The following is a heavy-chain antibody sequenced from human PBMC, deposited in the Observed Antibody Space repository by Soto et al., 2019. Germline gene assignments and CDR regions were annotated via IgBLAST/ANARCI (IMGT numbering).Heavy chain of an antibody. D-gene: IGHD6-13*01. V-gene: IGHV1-69*06. CDR3: ASSPSGYSSSLAFDY. Sequence: SVKFSCKASGGTLSSYTISWVRQAPGQGLEWMGGIIPIFGTANYAQKFQGRVTITADKSTSTAYMELSSLRSEDTAVYYCASSPSGYSSSLAFDYWGQGTLVTVSS. CDR1: GGTLSSYT. CDR2: IIPIFGTA. J-gene: IGHJ4*02.